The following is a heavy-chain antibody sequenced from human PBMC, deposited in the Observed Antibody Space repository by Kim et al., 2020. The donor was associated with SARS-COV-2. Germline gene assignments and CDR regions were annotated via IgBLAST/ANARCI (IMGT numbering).Heavy chain of an antibody. CDR1: GGSISSSNY. J-gene: IGHJ3*02. D-gene: IGHD2-15*01. Sequence: SETLSLTCTVSGGSISSSNYWGWIRQPPGKGLEWIATISYSGTTYYKPSLGSRVTISLDTSNNRFSLKLTSVIATDTAMYYCAGHYSLSTWSTEYAFDIWGRRTMLTVSS. CDR2: ISYSGTT. V-gene: IGHV4-39*01. CDR3: AGHYSLSTWSTEYAFDI.